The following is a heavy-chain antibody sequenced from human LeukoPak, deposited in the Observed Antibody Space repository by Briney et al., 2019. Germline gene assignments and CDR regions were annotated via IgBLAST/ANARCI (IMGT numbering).Heavy chain of an antibody. J-gene: IGHJ4*02. CDR2: INHNGEAI. Sequence: GGSLRLSCAASGFPFSSHVLSWVRQAPGKGLEWIAYINHNGEAIYYPDFVKGRFIISRDIAKNSLFLQMNDLRDEDTAVYYCARDYDWAFDFWGQGTRVTVSS. D-gene: IGHD3-9*01. V-gene: IGHV3-48*02. CDR3: ARDYDWAFDF. CDR1: GFPFSSHV.